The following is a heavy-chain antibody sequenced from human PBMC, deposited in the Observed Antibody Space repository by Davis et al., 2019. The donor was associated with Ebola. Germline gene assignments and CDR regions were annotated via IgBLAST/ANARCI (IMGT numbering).Heavy chain of an antibody. Sequence: AASVKVSCKASGYTFTNYDINWVRQATGQGLEWMGWMNPNSGNTGYAQKFQGRITMTRNISISTAYMELSSLRSEDTAVYYCARGRTSRNWFDPWGQGTLVTVSS. CDR1: GYTFTNYD. CDR2: MNPNSGNT. J-gene: IGHJ5*02. V-gene: IGHV1-8*01. CDR3: ARGRTSRNWFDP.